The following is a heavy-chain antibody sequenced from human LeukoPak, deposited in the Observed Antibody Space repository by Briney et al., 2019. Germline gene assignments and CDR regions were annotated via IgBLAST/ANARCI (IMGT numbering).Heavy chain of an antibody. CDR3: ASGAGYSSGTFNY. Sequence: SETLSLTCAVSGDSISSGGYSWSWIRQPPGKVLEWIGYIYHSGSTYYNPSLKSRVTISVDTSKNQFSLKLSSVTAADTAVYYCASGAGYSSGTFNYSGQGTLVTVSS. CDR1: GDSISSGGYS. CDR2: IYHSGST. V-gene: IGHV4-30-2*01. D-gene: IGHD6-19*01. J-gene: IGHJ4*02.